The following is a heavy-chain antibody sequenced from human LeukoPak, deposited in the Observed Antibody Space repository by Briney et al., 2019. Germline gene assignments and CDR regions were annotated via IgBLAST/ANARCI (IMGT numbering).Heavy chain of an antibody. CDR3: ARDSRYYYDSRNYDNVAFDM. V-gene: IGHV3-74*01. D-gene: IGHD3-10*01. CDR1: GFTFSSYW. CDR2: ISSDGRTT. Sequence: PGGSLRLSCAASGFTFSSYWMHWVRQGPGMGLVWVSRISSDGRTTSYADSVKGRFTISRDNAKNTLYLQMNSLRVEDTAVYYCARDSRYYYDSRNYDNVAFDMWGQGTMVTVSS. J-gene: IGHJ3*02.